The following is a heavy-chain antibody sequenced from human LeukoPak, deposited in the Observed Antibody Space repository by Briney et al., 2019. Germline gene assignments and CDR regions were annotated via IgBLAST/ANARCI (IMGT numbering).Heavy chain of an antibody. CDR1: GYTFTSYD. CDR3: ARVSDDYGDSKTPGGFDI. J-gene: IGHJ3*02. V-gene: IGHV1-8*01. CDR2: MNPNSGNT. D-gene: IGHD4-17*01. Sequence: ASVKVSCKASGYTFTSYDINWVRQATGQGLEWMGWMNPNSGNTGYAQKFQGRVTMTRNTSISTAYMELSSLRSEDTAVYYCARVSDDYGDSKTPGGFDIWGRGTMVTVSS.